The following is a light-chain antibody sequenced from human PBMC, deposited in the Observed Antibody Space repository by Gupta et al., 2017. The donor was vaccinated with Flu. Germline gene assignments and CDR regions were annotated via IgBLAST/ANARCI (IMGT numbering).Light chain of an antibody. V-gene: IGLV3-25*02. J-gene: IGLJ2*01. CDR1: ALTKQY. CDR3: QSADSSGTYEV. CDR2: KDS. Sequence: SYALPQPPPVSVSPAQTARITCSGDALTKQYAYWYQQKPGQAPVLVIYKDSERPSGIPERFSGSSSGTTVTLTISGVQAEDEADYYCQSADSSGTYEVFGGGTKLTVL.